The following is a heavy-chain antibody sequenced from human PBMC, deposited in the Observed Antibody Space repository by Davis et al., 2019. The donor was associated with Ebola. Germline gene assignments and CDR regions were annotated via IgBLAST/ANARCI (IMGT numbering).Heavy chain of an antibody. CDR2: ISSSGSTI. J-gene: IGHJ6*02. CDR3: ARDGTQTDGMDV. CDR1: GFTFSDYY. V-gene: IGHV3-11*04. D-gene: IGHD1-1*01. Sequence: GESLKISCAASGFTFSDYYMSWIRQAPGKGLEWVSYISSSGSTIYYADSVKGRFTISRDNAKNSLYLQMNSLRAEDTAVYYCARDGTQTDGMDVWGQGTTVTVSS.